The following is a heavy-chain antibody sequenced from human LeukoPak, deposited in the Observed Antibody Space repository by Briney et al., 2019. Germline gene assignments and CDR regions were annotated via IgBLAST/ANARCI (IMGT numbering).Heavy chain of an antibody. V-gene: IGHV3-30*04. Sequence: GRSLRLSCAASGFTFSSYAMHWVRQAPGKGLEWVAVISYDGSNKYYADSVKGRFTISRDNSKNTLYPQMNSLRAEDTAVYYCARGEAVAELIFDYWGQGTLVTVSS. J-gene: IGHJ4*02. CDR3: ARGEAVAELIFDY. CDR1: GFTFSSYA. CDR2: ISYDGSNK. D-gene: IGHD6-19*01.